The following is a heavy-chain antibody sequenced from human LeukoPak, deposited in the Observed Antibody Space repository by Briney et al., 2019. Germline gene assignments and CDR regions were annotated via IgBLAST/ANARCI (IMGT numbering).Heavy chain of an antibody. Sequence: ASVKVSCKASGGTFTSYYMHWVRQAPGQGLEWMGIINPSGGSTSYAEKFQGRVTMTRDTSTSTVYMELSSLRSEDTAVYYCARELAGLDSSGYRPDYWGQGTLVTVSS. CDR2: INPSGGST. D-gene: IGHD3-22*01. V-gene: IGHV1-46*01. CDR1: GGTFTSYY. J-gene: IGHJ4*02. CDR3: ARELAGLDSSGYRPDY.